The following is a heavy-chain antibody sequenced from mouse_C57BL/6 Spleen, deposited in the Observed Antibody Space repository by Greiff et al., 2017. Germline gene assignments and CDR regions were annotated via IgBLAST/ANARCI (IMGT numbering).Heavy chain of an antibody. J-gene: IGHJ2*01. CDR2: INPSNGGT. D-gene: IGHD1-1*01. Sequence: QVQLQQPGTELVKPGASVKLSCKASGYTFTSYWMHWVKQRPGQGLEWIGNINPSNGGTNYDEKFKSKATLTVDKSSSTAYMQLSSLTSEDAAVYYCTKGDYGSSLFDYWGQGTTLTVSS. CDR1: GYTFTSYW. V-gene: IGHV1-53*01. CDR3: TKGDYGSSLFDY.